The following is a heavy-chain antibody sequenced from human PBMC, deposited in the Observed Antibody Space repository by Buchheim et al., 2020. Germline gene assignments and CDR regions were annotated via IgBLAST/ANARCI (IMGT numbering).Heavy chain of an antibody. D-gene: IGHD4-17*01. CDR2: IHYSGST. CDR3: ARQGHYGDYDN. CDR1: GGSISSYY. J-gene: IGHJ4*02. Sequence: QVQLQESGPGLVKPSETLSLTCTVSGGSISSYYWSWIRQPPGGGLECIAYIHYSGSTNYNPSLKSRVTISVEPSKHQFPLKVSSVTAADTAVYYCARQGHYGDYDNWGQGTL. V-gene: IGHV4-59*08.